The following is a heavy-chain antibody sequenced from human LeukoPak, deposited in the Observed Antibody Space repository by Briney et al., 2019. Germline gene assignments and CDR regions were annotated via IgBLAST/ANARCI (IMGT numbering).Heavy chain of an antibody. CDR1: GFTFSSYG. D-gene: IGHD3-22*01. J-gene: IGHJ4*02. CDR2: IWYDGSNK. V-gene: IGHV3-33*01. Sequence: GGSLRLSCAASGFTFSSYGMHWVRQAPGKGLEWVAVIWYDGSNKYYADSVKGRFTISRDNSKNTLYLQMNSLRAEDTAVYYCASGSGYYYYFDYWGQGTLVTVSS. CDR3: ASGSGYYYYFDY.